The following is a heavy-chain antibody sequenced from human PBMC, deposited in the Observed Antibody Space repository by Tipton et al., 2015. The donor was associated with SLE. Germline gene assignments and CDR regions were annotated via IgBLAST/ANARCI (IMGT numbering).Heavy chain of an antibody. D-gene: IGHD6-19*01. J-gene: IGHJ4*02. Sequence: TLSLTCTVSGGSISSHYWSWFRQPPGKGLEWIGYVYYSGSTTNYNPSLESRVTISVDTSKKQFSLKLSSVTAADTAVYYCARSEYSSGLIDYWGQGTLVTVSS. CDR2: VYYSGSTT. CDR3: ARSEYSSGLIDY. V-gene: IGHV4-59*11. CDR1: GGSISSHY.